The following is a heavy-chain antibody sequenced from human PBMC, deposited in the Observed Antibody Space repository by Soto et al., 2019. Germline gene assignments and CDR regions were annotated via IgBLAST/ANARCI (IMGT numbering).Heavy chain of an antibody. Sequence: ASVNVSCKGSGGTLNRYTITWVRQAPGQGLEWMGRIIPMFGIASYAQNFQGRVTITADKSTSTAYMELSSLRSEDTAVYYWGRDSGRSYVVPAAICSMFGWG. D-gene: IGHD2-2*01. CDR1: GGTLNRYT. CDR3: GRDSGRSYVVPAAICSMFG. J-gene: IGHJ1*01. V-gene: IGHV1-69*04. CDR2: IIPMFGIA.